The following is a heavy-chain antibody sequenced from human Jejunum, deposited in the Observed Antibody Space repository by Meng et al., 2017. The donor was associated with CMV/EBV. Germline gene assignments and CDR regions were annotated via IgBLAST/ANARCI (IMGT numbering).Heavy chain of an antibody. CDR3: AREGYVPHC. CDR1: SYTFPSCC. CDR2: MNPINGNT. D-gene: IGHD5-12*01. J-gene: IGHJ4*02. Sequence: KVASNASSYTFPSCCIGWVRRCAGHGLDLMGWMNPINGNTPFARNFRRALTLSRDTSISTTYVQQHDLRSDDTAVYCCAREGYVPHCCGQGTLVTVSS. V-gene: IGHV1-8*03.